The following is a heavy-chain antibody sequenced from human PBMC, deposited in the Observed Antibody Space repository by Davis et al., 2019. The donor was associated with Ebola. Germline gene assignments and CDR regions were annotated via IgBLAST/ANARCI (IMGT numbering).Heavy chain of an antibody. CDR2: ISGSGGNT. CDR3: ASSGLQLAGGAFDY. CDR1: GFTFSSYA. V-gene: IGHV3-23*01. J-gene: IGHJ4*02. D-gene: IGHD6-6*01. Sequence: GESLKISCAASGFTFSSYAMSWVRQAPGKGLDWISAISGSGGNTYYADSVKGRFTISRDNSKNTLYLQMNSLRAEDTAVYYCASSGLQLAGGAFDYWGQGTLVTVSS.